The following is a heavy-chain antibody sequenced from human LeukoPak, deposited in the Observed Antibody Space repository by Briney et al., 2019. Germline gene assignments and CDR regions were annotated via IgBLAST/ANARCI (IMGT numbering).Heavy chain of an antibody. Sequence: ASVKVSCKASGYTFTGYYMHWVRQAPGQGLEWMGRIIPILGIANYARKFQGRVTITADKSTSTAYMELSSLRSEDTAVYYCARVGRDGYLFDYWGQGTLVTFSS. CDR1: GYTFTGYY. V-gene: IGHV1-69*04. D-gene: IGHD6-13*01. CDR2: IIPILGIA. J-gene: IGHJ4*02. CDR3: ARVGRDGYLFDY.